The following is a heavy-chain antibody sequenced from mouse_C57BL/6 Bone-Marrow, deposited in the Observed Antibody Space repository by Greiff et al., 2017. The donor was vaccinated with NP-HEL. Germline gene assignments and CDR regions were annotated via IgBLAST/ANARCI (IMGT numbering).Heavy chain of an antibody. Sequence: QVQLQQPGAELVKPGASVKLSCKASGYTFTSYWMHWVKQRPGRGLEWIGGIDPNSGGTKYNEKFKSKATLTVAKPSSTAYMQLRSLTSEDSAVYNYARTSYYDYWYFDVWGTGTTVTVSS. J-gene: IGHJ1*03. D-gene: IGHD2-4*01. CDR1: GYTFTSYW. V-gene: IGHV1-72*01. CDR3: ARTSYYDYWYFDV. CDR2: IDPNSGGT.